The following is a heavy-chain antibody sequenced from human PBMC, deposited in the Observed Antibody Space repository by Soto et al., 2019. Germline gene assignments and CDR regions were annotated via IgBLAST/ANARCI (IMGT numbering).Heavy chain of an antibody. CDR1: GYTLTELS. CDR2: FDPEDGET. CDR3: ATDLLNIVAKGHNY. V-gene: IGHV1-24*01. J-gene: IGHJ4*02. D-gene: IGHD5-12*01. Sequence: QVQLVQSGAEVQKPGASVKVSCKVSGYTLTELSMHCVRQAPGKGLEWMGGFDPEDGETIYAQKFQGRVTMTEDTSTDTAYMQLSSLRSEGTAVYYCATDLLNIVAKGHNYWGQGTLVTVSS.